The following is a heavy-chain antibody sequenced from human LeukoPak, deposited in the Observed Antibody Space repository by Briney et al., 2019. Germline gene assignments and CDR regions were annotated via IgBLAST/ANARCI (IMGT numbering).Heavy chain of an antibody. V-gene: IGHV1-2*02. CDR1: GYTFTNYN. J-gene: IGHJ1*01. D-gene: IGHD2-21*02. CDR2: ISPNSGAT. CDR3: ARAKLDDCGGVCDQYFQH. Sequence: ASVKVSCKASGYTFTNYNIHWVRQAPGQGLEWMGWISPNSGATNYAQKFQGRVTMTRDMSINTAYMELSSLRSDDAAVYYCARAKLDDCGGVCDQYFQHWGQGTLVTVSS.